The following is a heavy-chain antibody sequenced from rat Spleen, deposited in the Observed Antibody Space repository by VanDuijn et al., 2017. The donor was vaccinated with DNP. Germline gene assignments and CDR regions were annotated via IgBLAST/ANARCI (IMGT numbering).Heavy chain of an antibody. Sequence: EVQLVESGGGLVQPGRSLKLSCAASGFIFSDYYMAWVRQAPTKGLECVAYISHDGGSTFYGDSVKGRFTISRDNAKSTLYLQMNSLRSEDMATYYCARWADYFDYWGQGVMVTLSS. D-gene: IGHD4-6*01. V-gene: IGHV5-22*01. CDR3: ARWADYFDY. CDR2: ISHDGGST. CDR1: GFIFSDYY. J-gene: IGHJ2*01.